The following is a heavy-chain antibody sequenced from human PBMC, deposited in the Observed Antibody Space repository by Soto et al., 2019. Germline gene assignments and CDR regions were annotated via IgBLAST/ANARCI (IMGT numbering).Heavy chain of an antibody. J-gene: IGHJ1*01. CDR3: AKCGYDSSGRLLRYFQH. CDR2: IIPIFGTA. D-gene: IGHD3-22*01. V-gene: IGHV1-69*13. Sequence: ASVKLSCKACGGTFSSYAISWVRQAPGQGLEWMGGIIPIFGTANYAQKFQGRVTITADESTSTAYMELSSLRSEDTAVYYCAKCGYDSSGRLLRYFQHWGQGTLVTVSS. CDR1: GGTFSSYA.